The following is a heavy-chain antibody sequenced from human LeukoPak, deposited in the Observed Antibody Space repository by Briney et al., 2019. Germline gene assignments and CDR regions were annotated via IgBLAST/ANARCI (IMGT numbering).Heavy chain of an antibody. J-gene: IGHJ4*02. Sequence: GGSLRLSCAASGFTFSDYYMSWIRQAPGKGLEWVSYISSSGSTIYYADSVKGRFTISRDNAKNSLYLQMNSLRAEDTAVYYCAKDPRVGTTNYFDYWGQGTLVAVSS. V-gene: IGHV3-11*01. D-gene: IGHD1-26*01. CDR3: AKDPRVGTTNYFDY. CDR1: GFTFSDYY. CDR2: ISSSGSTI.